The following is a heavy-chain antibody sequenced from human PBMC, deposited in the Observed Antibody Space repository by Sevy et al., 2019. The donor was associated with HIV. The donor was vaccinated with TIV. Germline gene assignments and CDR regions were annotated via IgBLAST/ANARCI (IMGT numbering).Heavy chain of an antibody. V-gene: IGHV1-69*13. CDR3: ATEVILTGFPYYFDY. CDR1: GGTFSTYS. J-gene: IGHJ4*02. D-gene: IGHD3-9*01. CDR2: IIPSSAII. Sequence: ASVKVSCRASGGTFSTYSISWVRQAPGQGLEWLGRIIPSSAIINCAQNFQGRGRMTADESTTTAYMELSSLKSEDTAVYYCATEVILTGFPYYFDYWGQGTLVTVSS.